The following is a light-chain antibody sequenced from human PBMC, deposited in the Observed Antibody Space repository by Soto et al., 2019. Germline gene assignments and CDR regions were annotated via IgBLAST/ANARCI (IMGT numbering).Light chain of an antibody. CDR2: RNN. CDR1: ISNIGSNT. Sequence: QSVLTQPPSASATPGQRVTISCSGGISNIGSNTVNWYQQLPGTAPKLLIYRNNQRPSGVPDRFSGSKSGTSVSLAISGLQSEDEADYYCAAWDDSLNGYVFGTGTKVTVL. J-gene: IGLJ1*01. CDR3: AAWDDSLNGYV. V-gene: IGLV1-44*01.